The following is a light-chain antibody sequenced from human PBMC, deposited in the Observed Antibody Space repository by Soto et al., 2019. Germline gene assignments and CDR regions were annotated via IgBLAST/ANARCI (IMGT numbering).Light chain of an antibody. CDR2: GAS. CDR3: QKYDSAART. V-gene: IGKV1-27*01. CDR1: QGISNS. Sequence: DVQMTQSPSSLSASVGDRVTITCRASQGISNSLARYQQRPGRVPKLLIYGASNLQSEVPSRFSGSGSGTDFTLTINSLQPEDVATYYCQKYDSAARTFGQGTKV. J-gene: IGKJ1*01.